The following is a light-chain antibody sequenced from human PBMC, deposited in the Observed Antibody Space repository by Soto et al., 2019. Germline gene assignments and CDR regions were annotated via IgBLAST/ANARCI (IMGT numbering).Light chain of an antibody. Sequence: DIQLTQSPSFLSASVGDRATITCRASQGISSYLAWYQHKPGKAPKLLIHAASTLQSGVPSRFSGSGSGTEFTLTISSLQPEDFATYYCQQLNSYPITFGQGTRLEIK. J-gene: IGKJ5*01. CDR1: QGISSY. CDR2: AAS. V-gene: IGKV1-9*01. CDR3: QQLNSYPIT.